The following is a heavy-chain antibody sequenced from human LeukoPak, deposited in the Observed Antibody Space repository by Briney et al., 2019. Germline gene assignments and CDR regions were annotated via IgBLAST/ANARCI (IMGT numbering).Heavy chain of an antibody. CDR3: ASEVEALLDH. D-gene: IGHD2-15*01. J-gene: IGHJ4*02. Sequence: PGGSLRLSCAASGFTFSSYGMHWVRQAPGKGLEWVAFIRYDGSNKYYADSVKGRFTMSRDNANNMVYLQMNSLRQEDTALYYCASEVEALLDHWGQGTLVTVSS. CDR1: GFTFSSYG. V-gene: IGHV3-30*02. CDR2: IRYDGSNK.